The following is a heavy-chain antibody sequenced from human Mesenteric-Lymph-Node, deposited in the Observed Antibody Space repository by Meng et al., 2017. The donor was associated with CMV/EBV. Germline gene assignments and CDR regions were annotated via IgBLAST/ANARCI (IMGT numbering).Heavy chain of an antibody. Sequence: FSAFSLSTSRVAIGWIRQPPGKALEWLALIYWDDGERYSPSLKRRLTISKDTSKTQVVFTMPNMDPVDTATYYCAHRDTTVAGAFDSWGQGTLVTVSS. CDR3: AHRDTTVAGAFDS. D-gene: IGHD5-18*01. V-gene: IGHV2-5*02. CDR1: AFSLSTSRVA. J-gene: IGHJ4*02. CDR2: IYWDDGE.